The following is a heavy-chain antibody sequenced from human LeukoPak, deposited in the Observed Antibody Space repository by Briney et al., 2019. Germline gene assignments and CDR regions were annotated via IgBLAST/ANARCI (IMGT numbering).Heavy chain of an antibody. Sequence: SGGSLRLSCAGSGFTFRNYYMGWIRQAPGKGLECVAYISSSGSIIDYADSVKGRFTISRDNAKNSVLLQMNSLRAVDTAVYYCATVRDGYKYDGDYWGPGTRVTVSS. CDR3: ATVRDGYKYDGDY. J-gene: IGHJ4*02. CDR1: GFTFRNYY. CDR2: ISSSGSII. D-gene: IGHD5-24*01. V-gene: IGHV3-11*01.